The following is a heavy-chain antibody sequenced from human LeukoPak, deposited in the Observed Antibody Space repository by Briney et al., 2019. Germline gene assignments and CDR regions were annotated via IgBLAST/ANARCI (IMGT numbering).Heavy chain of an antibody. CDR3: AREASGSPDYFDS. CDR1: GGSFGAHY. Sequence: SETLSLTCAVYGGSFGAHYWSWIRQPPGKGQEWIGEIDHSGSTNYAPSLKSRVTLSVDTSKNQFSLKLSSVTAADTALYYCAREASGSPDYFDSWGQGTLVTVSS. D-gene: IGHD1-26*01. V-gene: IGHV4-34*01. J-gene: IGHJ4*02. CDR2: IDHSGST.